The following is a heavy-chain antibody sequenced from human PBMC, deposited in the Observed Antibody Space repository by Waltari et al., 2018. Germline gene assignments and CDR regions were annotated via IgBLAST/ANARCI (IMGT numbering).Heavy chain of an antibody. J-gene: IGHJ6*02. CDR1: GGSFSGYY. CDR2: INHSGST. V-gene: IGHV4-34*01. Sequence: QVQLQQWGAGLLKPSETLSLTCAVYGGSFSGYYWSWIRQPPGQGLEWIGEINHSGSTNYNPSLKSRVTISVDTSKNQFSLKLSSVTAADTAVYYCARTRFLEWLLQNYYYGMDVWGQGTTVTVSS. CDR3: ARTRFLEWLLQNYYYGMDV. D-gene: IGHD3-3*01.